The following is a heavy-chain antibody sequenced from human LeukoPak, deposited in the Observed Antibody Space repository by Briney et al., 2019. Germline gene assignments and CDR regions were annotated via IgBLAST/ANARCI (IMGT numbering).Heavy chain of an antibody. D-gene: IGHD2-2*01. CDR1: GYNFTPYW. J-gene: IGHJ5*02. CDR3: ARRRGVSKWFAP. V-gene: IGHV5-51*01. CDR2: TFAGYSYS. Sequence: GESLKISCQSFGYNFTPYWIVWVRQMPGKGLEWMGITFAGYSYSIYSPSFQGHVTMSVDKSISTAYLQWSSLKASDTAMYYCARRRGVSKWFAPWGQGTLVTVSS.